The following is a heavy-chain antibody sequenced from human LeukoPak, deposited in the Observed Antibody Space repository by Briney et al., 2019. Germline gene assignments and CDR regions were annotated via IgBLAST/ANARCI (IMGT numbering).Heavy chain of an antibody. J-gene: IGHJ6*03. D-gene: IGHD3-9*01. CDR1: GFTFSSYG. V-gene: IGHV3-23*01. Sequence: GGSLRLSCAASGFTFSSYGMSWVRQAPGKGLEWVSAISGSGGSTYYADSVKGRFTISRDNSKNTLYLQMNSLRAEDTAVYYCAKGSDYDILTGYYSYYYYYMDVWGKGTTVTISS. CDR2: ISGSGGST. CDR3: AKGSDYDILTGYYSYYYYYMDV.